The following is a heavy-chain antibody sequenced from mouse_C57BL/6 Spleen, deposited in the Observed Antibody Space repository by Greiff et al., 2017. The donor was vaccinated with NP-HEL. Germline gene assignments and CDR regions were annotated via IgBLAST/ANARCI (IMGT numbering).Heavy chain of an antibody. Sequence: VQLQQSGAELVRPGPSVKVSCKASGYAFTNYLIEWVKQRPGQGLEWIGVINPGSGGTNYNEKFKGKATLTADKSSSTAYMQLSSLTSEDSAVYFCARWGGPGAMDYWGQGTSVTVSS. J-gene: IGHJ4*01. V-gene: IGHV1-54*01. CDR3: ARWGGPGAMDY. CDR1: GYAFTNYL. CDR2: INPGSGGT.